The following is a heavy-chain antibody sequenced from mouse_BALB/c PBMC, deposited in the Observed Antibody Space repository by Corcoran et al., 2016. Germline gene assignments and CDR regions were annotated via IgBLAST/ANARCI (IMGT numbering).Heavy chain of an antibody. CDR1: GYTFTDYY. D-gene: IGHD2-4*01. CDR2: INPNNGGT. Sequence: EVQLQQSGPELVKPGASVKMSCKASGYTFTDYYMKWVKQSHGKSLDWIGDINPNNGGTSYNQKFKGKATLTGDKSSSTSYMQLNSLTSEDSAVYYCARDYDYYFDYWGQGTTLTVSS. J-gene: IGHJ2*01. V-gene: IGHV1-26*01. CDR3: ARDYDYYFDY.